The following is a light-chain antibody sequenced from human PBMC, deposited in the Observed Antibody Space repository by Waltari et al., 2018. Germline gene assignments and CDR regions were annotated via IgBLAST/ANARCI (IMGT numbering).Light chain of an antibody. CDR2: ATS. CDR1: PSMSSF. J-gene: IGKJ3*01. CDR3: LQSYSLSLFT. Sequence: DIQVTQSPSSLSASVGNRVTITCRASPSMSSFLNWYQQKPGKAPRLLISATSNLQSGVPSRFSGSGSGADCTLTINSLQPEDFATYYCLQSYSLSLFTFGPGTRVDIK. V-gene: IGKV1-39*01.